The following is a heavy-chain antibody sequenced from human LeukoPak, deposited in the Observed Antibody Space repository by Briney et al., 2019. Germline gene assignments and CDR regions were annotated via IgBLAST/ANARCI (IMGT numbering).Heavy chain of an antibody. CDR2: IYHSGST. D-gene: IGHD3-10*01. J-gene: IGHJ4*02. CDR1: GFTFSSYA. Sequence: GSLRLSCAAFGFTFSSYAMNWVRQPPGKGLEWIGEIYHSGSTNYNPSLKTRVTISVDKSKNQFSLKLSSVTAADTAVYYCARGTYGSGSTNRHYFDYWGQRTLVTVSS. CDR3: ARGTYGSGSTNRHYFDY. V-gene: IGHV4-4*02.